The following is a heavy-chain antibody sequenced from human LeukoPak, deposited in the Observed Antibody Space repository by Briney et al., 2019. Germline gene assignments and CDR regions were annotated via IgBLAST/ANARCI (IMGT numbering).Heavy chain of an antibody. Sequence: ASVKVSCKASGYTFTGYYMHWVRQAPGKGLEWMGGFDPEDGETIYAQKFQGRVTMTEDTSTDTAYMELSSLRSEDTAVYYCATDCRYYYDSSGYYYCVWGQGTLVTVSS. CDR3: ATDCRYYYDSSGYYYCV. CDR2: FDPEDGET. D-gene: IGHD3-22*01. V-gene: IGHV1-24*01. CDR1: GYTFTGYY. J-gene: IGHJ4*02.